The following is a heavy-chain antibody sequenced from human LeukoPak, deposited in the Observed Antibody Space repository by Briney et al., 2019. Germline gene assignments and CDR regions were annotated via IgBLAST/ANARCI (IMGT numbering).Heavy chain of an antibody. V-gene: IGHV3-66*01. Sequence: GGSLRLSCAASGFTVSSNYMSWVRQAPGKGLEWVSVIYSGGSTYYADSVKDRFTISRDNPKNTLYLQMNSLRAEDTAVYYCARDSPWSTKGMDVWGQGTTVTVSS. CDR1: GFTVSSNY. D-gene: IGHD2-8*01. CDR2: IYSGGST. CDR3: ARDSPWSTKGMDV. J-gene: IGHJ6*02.